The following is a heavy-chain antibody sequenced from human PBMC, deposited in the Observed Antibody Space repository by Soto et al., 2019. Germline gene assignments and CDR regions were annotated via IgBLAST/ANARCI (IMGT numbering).Heavy chain of an antibody. D-gene: IGHD3-9*01. J-gene: IGHJ4*02. CDR2: ISYDGSNK. CDR1: GFTFSSYG. V-gene: IGHV3-30*18. Sequence: PGGSLRLSCAASGFTFSSYGMHWVRQAPGKGLEWVAVISYDGSNKYYADSVKGRFTISRDNSKNTLYLQMNSLRAEDTAVYYCAKGYDILTSAGTFDYWGQGTLVTVSS. CDR3: AKGYDILTSAGTFDY.